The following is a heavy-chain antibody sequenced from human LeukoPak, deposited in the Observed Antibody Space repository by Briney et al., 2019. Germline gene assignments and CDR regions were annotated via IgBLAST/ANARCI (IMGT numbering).Heavy chain of an antibody. V-gene: IGHV3-73*01. Sequence: GGSLRLSCAASGFTFSGSAMHWVRQASGKGLEWVGRIRSKANSYATAYAASVKGRFTISRDDSKNTAYLQMNSLKTEDTAVYYCTSLEYSYGPLDAFDIRGQGTMVTVSS. J-gene: IGHJ3*02. CDR2: IRSKANSYAT. D-gene: IGHD5-18*01. CDR3: TSLEYSYGPLDAFDI. CDR1: GFTFSGSA.